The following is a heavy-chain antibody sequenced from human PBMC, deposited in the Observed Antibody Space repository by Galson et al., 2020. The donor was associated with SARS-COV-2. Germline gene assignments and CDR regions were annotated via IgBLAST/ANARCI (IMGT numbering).Heavy chain of an antibody. CDR3: ARWADGFNPIDY. Sequence: TGGSLRLSCVGSGFRFSGYSMNWVRQAPGKGLEWVSSVSSSSDYIHYADSVKGRFTISRDNARTSVFLQMNSLRAEDTAVYYCARWADGFNPIDYWGQGTQVTVSS. J-gene: IGHJ4*02. D-gene: IGHD5-12*01. CDR2: VSSSSDYI. CDR1: GFRFSGYS. V-gene: IGHV3-21*01.